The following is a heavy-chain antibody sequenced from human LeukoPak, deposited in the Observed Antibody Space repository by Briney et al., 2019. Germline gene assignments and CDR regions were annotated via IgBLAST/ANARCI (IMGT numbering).Heavy chain of an antibody. Sequence: GGSLRLSCAASGFTFSSYSMNWVRQAPGKGLEWVSSIRSSSSYIYYADSVKGRFIISRDNAKNSLYLQMNSLRAEDTAVYYCARDLVITMIVVVDAFDIWGQGTMVTVSS. V-gene: IGHV3-21*01. D-gene: IGHD3-22*01. CDR2: IRSSSSYI. CDR1: GFTFSSYS. J-gene: IGHJ3*02. CDR3: ARDLVITMIVVVDAFDI.